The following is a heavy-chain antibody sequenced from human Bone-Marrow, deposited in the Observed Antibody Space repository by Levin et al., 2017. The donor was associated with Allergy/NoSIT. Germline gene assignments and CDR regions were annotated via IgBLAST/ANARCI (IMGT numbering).Heavy chain of an antibody. CDR3: ARGLRPGYSSSWFDS. J-gene: IGHJ5*01. D-gene: IGHD6-13*01. Sequence: ASVKVSCKASGYTFTGYYMHWVRQAPGQGLEWMGWINPNSGGTNYAQKFQGRVTMTRDTSITTAYMELSSLRSDDTAVYYCARGLRPGYSSSWFDSWGKGTLFTVSS. CDR2: INPNSGGT. CDR1: GYTFTGYY. V-gene: IGHV1-2*02.